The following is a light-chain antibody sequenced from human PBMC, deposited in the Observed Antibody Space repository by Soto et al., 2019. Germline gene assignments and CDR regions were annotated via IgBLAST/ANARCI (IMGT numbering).Light chain of an antibody. V-gene: IGLV3-25*03. J-gene: IGLJ1*01. CDR3: QSADSGNSYDV. CDR1: ALPKQY. Sequence: SYELTQPPSVSVSPGQTARITCSGDALPKQYVYWYQQKPGHAPVMVIYKDTERPSGIPERFSGSTSGTTVTLTISGVQPEDEADHFCQSADSGNSYDVFGSGTKVTVL. CDR2: KDT.